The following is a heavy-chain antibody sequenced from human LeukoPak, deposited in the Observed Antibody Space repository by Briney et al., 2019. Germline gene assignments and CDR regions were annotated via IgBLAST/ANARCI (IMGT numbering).Heavy chain of an antibody. Sequence: ASVKVSCKASGGTFSSYAISWVRQAPGQGLEWMGGIIPIFGTANYAQKFQGRVTITADKSTSTAYMGLSSLRSEDTAVYYCARGLWFGEFAFDYWGQGTLVTVSS. V-gene: IGHV1-69*06. D-gene: IGHD3-10*01. J-gene: IGHJ4*02. CDR3: ARGLWFGEFAFDY. CDR1: GGTFSSYA. CDR2: IIPIFGTA.